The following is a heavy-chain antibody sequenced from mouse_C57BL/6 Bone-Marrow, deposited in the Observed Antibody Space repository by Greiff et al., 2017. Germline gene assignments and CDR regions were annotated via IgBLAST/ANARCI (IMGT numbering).Heavy chain of an antibody. CDR1: GFSFTDYY. D-gene: IGHD2-14*01. CDR2: IRNKANGYTT. J-gene: IGHJ2*01. CDR3: ARWTSYYRPFDY. V-gene: IGHV7-3*01. Sequence: EVKLVESGGGLVQPGGSLSLSCAASGFSFTDYYMSWVRQPPGKALEWLGFIRNKANGYTTEYSATVKGRFTISRDNSQSILYLQMNAMRAEDSATYYCARWTSYYRPFDYWGQGTTLTVSS.